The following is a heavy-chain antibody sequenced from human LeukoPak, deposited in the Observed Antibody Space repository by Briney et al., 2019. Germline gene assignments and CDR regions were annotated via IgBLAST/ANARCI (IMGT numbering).Heavy chain of an antibody. Sequence: ASVKVSCKASGYTFTNYGISWVRQAPGQGLEWMGWISAYNGNTNYAQKFQGRVTMTRDTSISTAYMELSRLRSDDTAVYYCARVVPAAIRAQANFDYWGQGTLVTVSS. V-gene: IGHV1-18*01. CDR2: ISAYNGNT. CDR3: ARVVPAAIRAQANFDY. J-gene: IGHJ4*02. D-gene: IGHD2-2*01. CDR1: GYTFTNYG.